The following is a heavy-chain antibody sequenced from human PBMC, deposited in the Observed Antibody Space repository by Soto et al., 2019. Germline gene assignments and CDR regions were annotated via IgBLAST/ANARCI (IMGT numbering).Heavy chain of an antibody. CDR2: ISYDGSNK. V-gene: IGHV3-30-3*01. D-gene: IGHD3-10*01. J-gene: IGHJ4*02. CDR1: GFTFSSYA. CDR3: ASAPFGELLEGVAPFDY. Sequence: GGSLRLSCAASGFTFSSYAMHWVRQAPGKGLEWVAVISYDGSNKYYADSVKGRFTISRDNSKNTLYLQMNSLRAEAKAVYYCASAPFGELLEGVAPFDYWGQGTLVTVSS.